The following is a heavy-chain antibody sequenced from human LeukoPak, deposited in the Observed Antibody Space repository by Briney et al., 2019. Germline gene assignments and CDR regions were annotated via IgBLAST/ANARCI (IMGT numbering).Heavy chain of an antibody. J-gene: IGHJ4*02. CDR2: IVPIFGRA. D-gene: IGHD1-26*01. V-gene: IGHV1-69*13. CDR3: ATSRKWELSTFDY. CDR1: GGIFSSYA. Sequence: GASVKVSCKASGGIFSSYAISWVRQAPGQGLEWMGGIVPIFGRANYPQKFQGRVTITADEPTNTAYMELSSLRSEDTAVYYCATSRKWELSTFDYWGQGTLVTVSS.